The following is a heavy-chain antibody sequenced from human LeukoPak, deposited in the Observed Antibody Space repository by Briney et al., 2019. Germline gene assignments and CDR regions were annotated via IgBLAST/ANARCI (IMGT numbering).Heavy chain of an antibody. CDR1: GFTFSSYA. CDR3: AREHSGYYFDY. V-gene: IGHV3-30*04. CDR2: ISYDGSNK. J-gene: IGHJ4*01. D-gene: IGHD5-12*01. Sequence: GRSLRLSCAASGFTFSSYAMHWVRQAPGKGLEWVAVISYDGSNKYYADSVKGRFTISRDNSKNTLYLQMNSLRAEDTAVYYCAREHSGYYFDYWGHGTLVTVSS.